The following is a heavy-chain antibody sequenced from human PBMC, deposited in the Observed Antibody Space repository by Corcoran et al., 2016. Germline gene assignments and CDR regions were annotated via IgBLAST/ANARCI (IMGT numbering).Heavy chain of an antibody. CDR2: IRSKAYGGTT. Sequence: EVQLVESGGGLVKPGRSLRLSCTASGFTFGDYAMSWFRQAPGKGLEWVGFIRSKAYGGTTEYAASVKGRFTISRDDSKRIAYLQMNSLKTEDTAVYYCSRVVVELNYDYVWGCYVFDYWGQGTLVTVSS. V-gene: IGHV3-49*05. J-gene: IGHJ4*02. CDR1: GFTFGDYA. CDR3: SRVVVELNYDYVWGCYVFDY. D-gene: IGHD3-16*01.